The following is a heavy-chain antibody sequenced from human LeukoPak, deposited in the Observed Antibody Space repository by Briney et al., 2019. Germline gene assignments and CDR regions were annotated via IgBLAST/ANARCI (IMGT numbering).Heavy chain of an antibody. J-gene: IGHJ6*03. V-gene: IGHV1-8*01. D-gene: IGHD3-22*01. CDR1: GYTFTSYD. CDR2: MNPNSGNT. Sequence: ASVKVSCKASGYTFTSYDINWVRQATGQGLEWMGWMNPNSGNTGYAQKFQGRVTMTRNTSISTAYMELSSLRSEDTAVYYCARVYYDGYYYYYYMDVWGKGTTVTVSS. CDR3: ARVYYDGYYYYYYMDV.